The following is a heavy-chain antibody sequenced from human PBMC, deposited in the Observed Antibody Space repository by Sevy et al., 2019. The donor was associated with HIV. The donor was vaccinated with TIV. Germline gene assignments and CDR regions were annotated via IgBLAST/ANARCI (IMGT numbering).Heavy chain of an antibody. Sequence: GGSLRLSCAASGLTFSNYWMSWVRQAPGKGLEWVANIKQDGSEKYYVDSVKGRFTISRKNAKNLVYLQMNSLRAEDTALYCCARTIGSAESYWGQGTQVTVSS. CDR1: GLTFSNYW. V-gene: IGHV3-7*01. CDR2: IKQDGSEK. D-gene: IGHD6-13*01. J-gene: IGHJ4*02. CDR3: ARTIGSAESY.